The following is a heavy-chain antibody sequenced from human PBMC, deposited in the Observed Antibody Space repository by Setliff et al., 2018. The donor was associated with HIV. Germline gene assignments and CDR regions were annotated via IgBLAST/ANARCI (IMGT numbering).Heavy chain of an antibody. V-gene: IGHV1-2*06. CDR2: ISPNNGAA. Sequence: ASVKVSCKATEYMILAYKMNWVRQAPDQGLEWIGRISPNNGAAEYAPKFQGRVIMTLDTSISTAYLEIPRLTSDDAAVYYCARPRVFDSFDVWGQGTMVTVSS. J-gene: IGHJ3*01. CDR1: EYMILAYK. CDR3: ARPRVFDSFDV.